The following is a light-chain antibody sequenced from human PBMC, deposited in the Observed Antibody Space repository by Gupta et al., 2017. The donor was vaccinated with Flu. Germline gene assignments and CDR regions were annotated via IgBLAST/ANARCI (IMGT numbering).Light chain of an antibody. Sequence: IVLTQSPAALSLSPGSTVTLSCRASQSVRDYLAWYHQRPGQSPRLLIYDASKRATDVPARFIGSGYETEFTLTISGREPEDSGVYYCQHRNNCPVPFGWGTKVDIK. CDR3: QHRNNCPVP. V-gene: IGKV3-11*01. CDR2: DAS. J-gene: IGKJ3*01. CDR1: QSVRDY.